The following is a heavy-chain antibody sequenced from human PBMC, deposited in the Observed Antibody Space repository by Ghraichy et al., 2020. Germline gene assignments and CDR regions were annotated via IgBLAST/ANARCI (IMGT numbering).Heavy chain of an antibody. CDR1: GGSISSSNW. Sequence: SETLSLTCAVSGGSISSSNWWSWVRQPPGKGLEWIGEIYQSGTTNYNPSLKSRVTISVDKSKKHFSLKLSSVTAADTGVYYCAVLEGSAWSSIDYWGQGTLVIVSS. CDR3: AVLEGSAWSSIDY. J-gene: IGHJ4*02. D-gene: IGHD6-19*01. V-gene: IGHV4-4*02. CDR2: IYQSGTT.